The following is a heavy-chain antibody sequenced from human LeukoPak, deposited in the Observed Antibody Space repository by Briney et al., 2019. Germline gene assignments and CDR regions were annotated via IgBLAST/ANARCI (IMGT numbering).Heavy chain of an antibody. D-gene: IGHD3-3*01. J-gene: IGHJ3*02. CDR3: ARPSRTGSGWDAFDI. CDR2: ISYSGST. CDR1: GGSISSYY. V-gene: IGHV4-59*08. Sequence: PSETLSPTCTVSGGSISSYYWSWIRQPPGKELEWIGHISYSGSTNYNPSLKSRVTISVDTSKNQFSLNLSSVTAADTAVYYCARPSRTGSGWDAFDIWGQGTMVTVSS.